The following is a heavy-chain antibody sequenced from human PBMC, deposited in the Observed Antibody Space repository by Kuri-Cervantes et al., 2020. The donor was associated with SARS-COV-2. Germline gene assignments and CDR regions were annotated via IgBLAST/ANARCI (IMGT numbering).Heavy chain of an antibody. CDR1: GESFSGYY. J-gene: IGHJ6*03. Sequence: ETLSLTCAFYGESFSGYYWNWIRQSPGKGLQWIGEVNHRGSTNYNPSLKSRVTISVDTSSKQFSLNLSSVTAADTAVYYCARAYGFLRYIYYMDVWGRGTTVTVSS. CDR2: VNHRGST. D-gene: IGHD4-17*01. V-gene: IGHV4-34*01. CDR3: ARAYGFLRYIYYMDV.